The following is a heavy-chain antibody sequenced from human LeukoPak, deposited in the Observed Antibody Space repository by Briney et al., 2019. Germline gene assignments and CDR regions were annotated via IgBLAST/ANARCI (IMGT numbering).Heavy chain of an antibody. D-gene: IGHD3-10*01. J-gene: IGHJ5*02. Sequence: ASVKVSCKASGYTFTGYYMHWVRQAPGQGLERMGWINPNSGGTNYAQKFQGRVTITRDTSASTAYMELSSLRSEDMAVYYCARGYPGSSWFDPWGQGTLVTVSS. CDR1: GYTFTGYY. V-gene: IGHV1-2*02. CDR2: INPNSGGT. CDR3: ARGYPGSSWFDP.